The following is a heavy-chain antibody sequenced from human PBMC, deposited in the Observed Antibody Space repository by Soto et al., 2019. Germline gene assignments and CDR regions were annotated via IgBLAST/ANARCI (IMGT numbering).Heavy chain of an antibody. D-gene: IGHD6-19*01. CDR2: ISYDGSTE. Sequence: QVQLVESGGGVVQPGRSLRLSCAASGFTFSSYGMDWVRQAPGKGLEWVAVISYDGSTEYYADSVKGRFTISRDNSKNTLYLQMNSGRAGDTAVYYCGKALTSGGWGGNFAHWGQGTLVTVSS. V-gene: IGHV3-30*18. CDR1: GFTFSSYG. J-gene: IGHJ4*02. CDR3: GKALTSGGWGGNFAH.